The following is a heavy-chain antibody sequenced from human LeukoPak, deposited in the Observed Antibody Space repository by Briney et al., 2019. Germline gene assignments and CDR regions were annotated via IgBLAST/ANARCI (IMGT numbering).Heavy chain of an antibody. CDR2: LSWHSGSI. Sequence: HSGRSLRLSCVASGFKFNDYAMHWVRQAPGKGLEWVSGLSWHSGSIGYADSVKGRFIISRDNAKNSLYLEMNSLRPEDSALYYCAKETEVGENLYYFDYWGRGTLVTVSS. D-gene: IGHD1-26*01. V-gene: IGHV3-9*01. CDR3: AKETEVGENLYYFDY. J-gene: IGHJ4*02. CDR1: GFKFNDYA.